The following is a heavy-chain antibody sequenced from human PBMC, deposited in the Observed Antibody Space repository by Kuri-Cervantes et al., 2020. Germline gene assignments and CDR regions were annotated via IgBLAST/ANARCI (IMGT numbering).Heavy chain of an antibody. V-gene: IGHV4-30-2*01. CDR1: GGSISSGGYS. CDR2: IYHSGST. CDR3: AREGSRLRMAVAGTGGPLFDY. J-gene: IGHJ4*02. D-gene: IGHD6-19*01. Sequence: SQTLSLTCAVSGGSISSGGYSWSWIRQPPGKGLEWIGYIYHSGSTYYNPSLKSRVTISVDRSKNQFSLKLSSVTAADTAVYYCAREGSRLRMAVAGTGGPLFDYWGQGTLVTVSS.